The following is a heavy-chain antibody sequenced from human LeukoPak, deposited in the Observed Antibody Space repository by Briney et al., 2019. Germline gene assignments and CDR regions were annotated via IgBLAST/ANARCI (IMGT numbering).Heavy chain of an antibody. J-gene: IGHJ4*02. V-gene: IGHV4-39*07. D-gene: IGHD2-21*01. CDR1: GDSISSDNYY. Sequence: SETLSLTCSVSGDSISSDNYYWAWIRQPPGKGLEWIGSIYYTGSTYYNPSLKSRVTISVDTSKNQFSLKLSSVTAADTAVYYCARDLVLGDWGQGTLVTVSS. CDR3: ARDLVLGD. CDR2: IYYTGST.